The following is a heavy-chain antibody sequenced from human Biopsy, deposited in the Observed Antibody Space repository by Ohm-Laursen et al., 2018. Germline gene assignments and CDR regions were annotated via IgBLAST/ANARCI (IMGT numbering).Heavy chain of an antibody. J-gene: IGHJ4*02. V-gene: IGHV3-53*01. CDR1: GFTVSSNY. CDR2: IYSGGST. CDR3: ARGGQGGFLEWLFIG. Sequence: GSLRLSCTASGFTVSSNYMSWVRQAPGKGLEWVSVIYSGGSTYYADSVKGRFTISRDDSKNTLYLQMNSLRAEDTAVYYCARGGQGGFLEWLFIGWGQGTLVTVSS. D-gene: IGHD3-3*01.